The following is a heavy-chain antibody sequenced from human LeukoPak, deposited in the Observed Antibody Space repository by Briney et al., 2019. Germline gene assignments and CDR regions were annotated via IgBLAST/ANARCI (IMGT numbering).Heavy chain of an antibody. Sequence: PSQTLSLTCAISGDSVSSNSAAWNWISQCPSRGVEWLGMTYYRSKWYNDYAVSVKSRITINPDTSKNQCSLQLNSVTPEDTAVYYCARGRQDSGYQYYFDYWGQGTLVTVSS. D-gene: IGHD5-12*01. CDR1: GDSVSSNSAA. J-gene: IGHJ4*02. CDR2: TYYRSKWYN. V-gene: IGHV6-1*01. CDR3: ARGRQDSGYQYYFDY.